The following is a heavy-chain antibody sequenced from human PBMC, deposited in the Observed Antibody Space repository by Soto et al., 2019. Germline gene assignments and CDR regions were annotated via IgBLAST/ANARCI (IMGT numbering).Heavy chain of an antibody. D-gene: IGHD2-15*01. CDR3: AKCAGYCSGGSCSDPNYYYYYGMDV. J-gene: IGHJ6*02. V-gene: IGHV3-23*01. CDR1: GFSVSSYA. CDR2: ISGSGGST. Sequence: GGSLRLSSAASGFSVSSYAMSWVRQAPGKGLEWVSAISGSGGSTYYADSVKGRFTISRDNSKNTLYLQMNSLRAEDTAVYYCAKCAGYCSGGSCSDPNYYYYYGMDVWGQGTTVTVSS.